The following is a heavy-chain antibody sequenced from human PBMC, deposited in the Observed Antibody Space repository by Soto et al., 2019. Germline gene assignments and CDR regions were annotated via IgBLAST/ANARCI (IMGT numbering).Heavy chain of an antibody. D-gene: IGHD6-19*01. V-gene: IGHV1-8*01. CDR1: GYTFTSSD. CDR2: MNPNSGNT. J-gene: IGHJ5*02. Sequence: GASVKVSCKASGYTFTSSDINWVRQATGQGLEWVGRMNPNSGNTVHPQKFQGRVTLTRNISISTAYMELSSLRSEDTAVYYCARADSGGWYYEVSWGQGTLVTVSS. CDR3: ARADSGGWYYEVS.